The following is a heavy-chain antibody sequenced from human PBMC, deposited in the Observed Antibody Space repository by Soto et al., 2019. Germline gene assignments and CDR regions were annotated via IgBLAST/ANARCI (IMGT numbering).Heavy chain of an antibody. CDR2: MFSNDEE. CDR3: VRTIRGRDGLNYGVPHYFDY. J-gene: IGHJ4*02. V-gene: IGHV2-26*01. CDR1: GFSLSNARMG. D-gene: IGHD2-15*01. Sequence: QVTLKASGPVLVKPTETLTLTCSVSGFSLSNARMGVSWIRQPPGKALEWLAHMFSNDEESFSTSLKSRLTISKDTTKNQVVLTMTNRELVDTATYFCVRTIRGRDGLNYGVPHYFDYWGQGTLLTVSS.